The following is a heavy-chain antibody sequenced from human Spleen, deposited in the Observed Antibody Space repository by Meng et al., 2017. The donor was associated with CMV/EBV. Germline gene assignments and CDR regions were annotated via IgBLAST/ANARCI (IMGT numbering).Heavy chain of an antibody. Sequence: GGSLRLSCAASGFIFSDHYMSWIRQAPGKGLVWVSRINSDGSSTSYADSVKGRFTISRDNDRNTIHLQMSSLRLDDSAVYYCAMWNRQRGGFDYWGQGTVVTVSS. D-gene: IGHD1-1*01. CDR1: GFIFSDHY. CDR3: AMWNRQRGGFDY. V-gene: IGHV3-74*01. J-gene: IGHJ4*02. CDR2: INSDGSST.